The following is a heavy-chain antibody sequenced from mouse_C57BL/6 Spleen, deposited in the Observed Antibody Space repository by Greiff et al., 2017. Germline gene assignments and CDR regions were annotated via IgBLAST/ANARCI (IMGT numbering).Heavy chain of an antibody. V-gene: IGHV5-4*01. CDR2: ISDGGSYT. J-gene: IGHJ3*01. CDR1: GFTFSSYA. CDR3: ARDPDGTY. Sequence: DVMLVESGGGLVKPGGSLKLSCAASGFTFSSYAMSWVRQTPEKRLEWVATISDGGSYTYYPDNVKGRFTISRDKAKNNLYLQMSHLKSEDTAMYYCARDPDGTYWGQGTLVTVSA.